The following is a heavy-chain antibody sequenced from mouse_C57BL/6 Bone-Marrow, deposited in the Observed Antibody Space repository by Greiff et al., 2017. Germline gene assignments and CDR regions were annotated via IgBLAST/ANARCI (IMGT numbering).Heavy chain of an antibody. J-gene: IGHJ2*01. CDR1: GYTFTSYW. V-gene: IGHV1-55*01. D-gene: IGHD1-1*01. Sequence: QVQLQQSGAELVKPGASVKMSCKASGYTFTSYWITWVKQRPGQGLEWIGDIYPGSGSTNYNEKFKSKATLTVDTSSSTAYMQLSSLTSEASAVYYCAVYYYGSSSYFDYWCQGTTLTVSS. CDR2: IYPGSGST. CDR3: AVYYYGSSSYFDY.